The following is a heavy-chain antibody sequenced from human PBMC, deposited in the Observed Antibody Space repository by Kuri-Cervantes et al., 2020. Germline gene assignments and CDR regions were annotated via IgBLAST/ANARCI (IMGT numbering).Heavy chain of an antibody. CDR1: GGSFSDYY. Sequence: LSCAVYGGSFSDYYWTWIRQPPGKGLEWIGEITHSGSTNYNPSLKSRVTISVDTSKNQFSLKLSSVTAADTAVYYCARPSSGGNVGYWGQGTLVTVSS. J-gene: IGHJ4*02. D-gene: IGHD4-23*01. CDR3: ARPSSGGNVGY. V-gene: IGHV4-34*01. CDR2: ITHSGST.